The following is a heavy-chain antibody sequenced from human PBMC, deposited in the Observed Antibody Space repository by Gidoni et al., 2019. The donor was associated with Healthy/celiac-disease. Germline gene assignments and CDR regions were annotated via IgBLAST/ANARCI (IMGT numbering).Heavy chain of an antibody. CDR1: GFPFSSYA. D-gene: IGHD6-13*01. J-gene: IGHJ4*02. CDR2: ISGSGGST. CDR3: AKDEYSSSWYGTLDY. V-gene: IGHV3-23*01. Sequence: EVQLLESGGGLVQPGGSLRLPCAASGFPFSSYAMSWVRQAPGKGLEWVSAISGSGGSTYYADSVKGRFTISRDNSKNTLYLQMNSLRAEDTAVYYCAKDEYSSSWYGTLDYWGQGTLVTVSS.